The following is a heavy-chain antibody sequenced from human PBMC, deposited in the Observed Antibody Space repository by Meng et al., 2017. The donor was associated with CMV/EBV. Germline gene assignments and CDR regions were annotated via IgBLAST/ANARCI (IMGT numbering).Heavy chain of an antibody. CDR2: IYYSGTT. CDR1: GGSFSSSSYY. D-gene: IGHD2/OR15-2a*01. CDR3: ANYRFNSMMDY. V-gene: IGHV4-39*07. J-gene: IGHJ4*02. Sequence: CTVSGGSFSSSSYYWGLVRQPPGKGLEWIGSIYYSGTTYYNPSLKSRVTISVDTSKNQFSLNLNSVTAADTAVYYCANYRFNSMMDYWGQGSLVTVSS.